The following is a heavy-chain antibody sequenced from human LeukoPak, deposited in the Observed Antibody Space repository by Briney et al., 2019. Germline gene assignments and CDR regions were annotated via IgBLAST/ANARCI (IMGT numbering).Heavy chain of an antibody. CDR1: GYTFTIYD. V-gene: IGHV1-8*01. J-gene: IGHJ5*02. CDR3: ARMHYYDSSGDNWFDP. Sequence: AAVKVSFRAAGYTFTIYDMNWGGQASGQGGEGRGWMNPNSGHTGYSQKFQGRGTITRNTTITTAYMELRSLRSEDTAVYYCARMHYYDSSGDNWFDPWGQGTLVTVSS. CDR2: MNPNSGHT. D-gene: IGHD3-22*01.